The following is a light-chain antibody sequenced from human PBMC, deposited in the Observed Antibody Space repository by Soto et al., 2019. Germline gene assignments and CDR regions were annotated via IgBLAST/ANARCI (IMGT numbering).Light chain of an antibody. Sequence: DLQMTQSPSSLSASVGDRVTITCRAGQTVNTYLNWYQQKPGKAPKLLIYAASSLQSGVPSRFSGSGSGTDFTLTISSLQPEDSATYYCQQSYSIPPLTFGGGTKVEI. CDR1: QTVNTY. CDR2: AAS. CDR3: QQSYSIPPLT. V-gene: IGKV1-39*01. J-gene: IGKJ4*01.